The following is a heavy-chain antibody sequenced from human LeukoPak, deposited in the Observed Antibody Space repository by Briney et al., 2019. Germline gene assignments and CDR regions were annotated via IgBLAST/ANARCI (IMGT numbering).Heavy chain of an antibody. V-gene: IGHV3-48*01. Sequence: GGSLRLSCAASGFTFSSYWMNWARQAPGKGLEWVSYISSSSSTIYYADSVKGRFTISRDNAKNSLYLQMNSLRAEDTAVYYCARGSGSYSFNLLGFDPWGQGTLVTVSS. CDR3: ARGSGSYSFNLLGFDP. CDR1: GFTFSSYW. J-gene: IGHJ5*02. D-gene: IGHD1-26*01. CDR2: ISSSSSTI.